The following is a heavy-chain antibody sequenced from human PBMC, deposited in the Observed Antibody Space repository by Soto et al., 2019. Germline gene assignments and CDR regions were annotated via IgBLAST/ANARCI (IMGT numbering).Heavy chain of an antibody. CDR2: FIPRFGTK. CDR3: ARAPGLYNSGRSQLDS. Sequence: QVQLVQSGAEVKKPGSSVRVSCKTYGDSFSKYTVNWVRQAPREGLEWMGGFIPRFGTKSFAPTLQGRDTITAYQSMNTVYMELSSLRSDDTALYYCARAPGLYNSGRSQLDSWGQGTLVTVSS. CDR1: GDSFSKYT. J-gene: IGHJ5*01. V-gene: IGHV1-69*01. D-gene: IGHD1-1*01.